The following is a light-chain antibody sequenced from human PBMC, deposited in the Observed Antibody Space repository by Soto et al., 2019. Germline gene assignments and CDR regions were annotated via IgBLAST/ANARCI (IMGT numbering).Light chain of an antibody. CDR3: HQRSNSPRT. CDR1: QSVRTY. V-gene: IGKV3-11*01. Sequence: EIVLTQSPATLSLLPGERATLSCRASQSVRTYLAWYQKKPGQAPRLLISDASKKATGIPARFSGSGSGTDFTLTISSLEAEDSAVYYCHQRSNSPRTFGVGSKVEI. J-gene: IGKJ4*01. CDR2: DAS.